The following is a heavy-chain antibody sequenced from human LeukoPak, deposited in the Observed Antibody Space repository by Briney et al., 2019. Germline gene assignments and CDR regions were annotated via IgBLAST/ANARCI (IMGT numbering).Heavy chain of an antibody. D-gene: IGHD2-21*01. V-gene: IGHV3-23*01. CDR2: ISDSGGST. Sequence: PGGSLRLSCAASGFTFSSYAMSWVRQAPGKGLEWVSAISDSGGSTYHADSVKGRFTISRDNSKNTLYLQMNSLRAEDTAVYYCARLLSSQTDFWGQGALVTVSS. J-gene: IGHJ4*02. CDR1: GFTFSSYA. CDR3: ARLLSSQTDF.